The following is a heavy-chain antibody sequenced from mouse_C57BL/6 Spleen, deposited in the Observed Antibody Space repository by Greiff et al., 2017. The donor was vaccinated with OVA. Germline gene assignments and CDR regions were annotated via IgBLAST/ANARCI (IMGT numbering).Heavy chain of an antibody. CDR2: IDPSDSET. J-gene: IGHJ1*03. D-gene: IGHD2-2*01. CDR1: GYTFTSYW. V-gene: IGHV1-52*01. Sequence: VQLQQPGAELVRPGSSVKLSCKASGYTFTSYWMHWVKQRPIQGLEWIGNIDPSDSETHYNQKFKDKATLTVDKSSSTAYMQLSSLTSEDSAVYYCARGFGYYWYFDVWGTGTTVTVSS. CDR3: ARGFGYYWYFDV.